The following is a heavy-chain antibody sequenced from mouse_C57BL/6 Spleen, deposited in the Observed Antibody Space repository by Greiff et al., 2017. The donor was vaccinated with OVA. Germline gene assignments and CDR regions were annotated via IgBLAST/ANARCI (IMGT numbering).Heavy chain of an antibody. CDR1: GFTFSSYA. CDR3: ARDNYGSSGYFDV. D-gene: IGHD1-1*01. J-gene: IGHJ1*03. V-gene: IGHV5-4*01. Sequence: EVQLVESGGGLVKPGGSLKLSCAASGFTFSSYAMSWVRQTPEKRLEWVATISDGGSYTYYPDNVKGRFTISRDNAKNNLYLQMSHLKSEDTAMYYCARDNYGSSGYFDVWGTGTTVTVSS. CDR2: ISDGGSYT.